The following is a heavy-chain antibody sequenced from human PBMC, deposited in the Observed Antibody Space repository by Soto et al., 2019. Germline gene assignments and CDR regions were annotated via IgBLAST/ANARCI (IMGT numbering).Heavy chain of an antibody. J-gene: IGHJ4*02. D-gene: IGHD3-10*01. Sequence: VKVSCKSSGNSFVTYAIHWVRQAPGQRLQWMGWINVGSGNTKYAQDFQGRVTFTRDTAATTTFMELSSLRSEDAAVYYCARVPPWGDSGSFYIQHYDSWGQGTLVTVSS. V-gene: IGHV1-3*01. CDR2: INVGSGNT. CDR3: ARVPPWGDSGSFYIQHYDS. CDR1: GNSFVTYA.